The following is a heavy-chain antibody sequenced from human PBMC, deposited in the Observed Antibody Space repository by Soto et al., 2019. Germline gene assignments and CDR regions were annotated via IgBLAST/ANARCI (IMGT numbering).Heavy chain of an antibody. J-gene: IGHJ6*02. CDR1: GYTFTSYG. V-gene: IGHV1-18*01. CDR3: ASGRGLLWFGEFYYGMDV. CDR2: ISAYNGNT. D-gene: IGHD3-10*01. Sequence: GASVKVSCKASGYTFTSYGISWVRQAPGQGLEWMGWISAYNGNTNYAQKLQGRVTITADESTSTAYMELSSLRSEDTAVYYCASGRGLLWFGEFYYGMDVWGQGTTVTVSS.